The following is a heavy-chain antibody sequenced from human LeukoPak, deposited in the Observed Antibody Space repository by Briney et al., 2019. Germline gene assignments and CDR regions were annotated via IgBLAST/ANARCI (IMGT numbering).Heavy chain of an antibody. CDR2: IYYSGST. J-gene: IGHJ5*02. D-gene: IGHD6-19*01. V-gene: IGHV4-38-2*02. CDR1: GFTFSDYY. CDR3: ARDRRRTIAVAGTRFDP. Sequence: GSLRLSCAASGFTFSDYYMSWIRQAPGKGLEWIGSIYYSGSTYYNPSLKSRVIISVDTSKNQFSLKLSSVTAADTAVYYCARDRRRTIAVAGTRFDPWGQGTLVTVSS.